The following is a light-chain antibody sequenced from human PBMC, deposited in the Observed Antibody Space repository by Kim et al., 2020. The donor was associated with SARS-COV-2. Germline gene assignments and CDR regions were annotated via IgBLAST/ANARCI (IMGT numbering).Light chain of an antibody. CDR2: WAS. CDR1: KNC. Sequence: KNCLAWYQQRPGQPPKLLIYWASTRESGVPDRFSGSGSGTDFTLTISSLQAEDVAVYYCQQYYSAPQTFGQGTKVEIK. V-gene: IGKV4-1*01. CDR3: QQYYSAPQT. J-gene: IGKJ1*01.